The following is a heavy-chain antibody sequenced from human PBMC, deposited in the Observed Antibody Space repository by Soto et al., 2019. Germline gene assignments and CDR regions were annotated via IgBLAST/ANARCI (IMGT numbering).Heavy chain of an antibody. Sequence: GPLRLSCAASGFAVSSKYMTWVRQAPGKGLEWVSVIYGGGTTYYADSVKGRFNISRDTSKNTLYLQMNSLIAEDTAVYYCVQTTGWPGFDFWGQGTLVTVSS. CDR3: VQTTGWPGFDF. D-gene: IGHD6-19*01. V-gene: IGHV3-53*01. CDR2: IYGGGTT. J-gene: IGHJ4*02. CDR1: GFAVSSKY.